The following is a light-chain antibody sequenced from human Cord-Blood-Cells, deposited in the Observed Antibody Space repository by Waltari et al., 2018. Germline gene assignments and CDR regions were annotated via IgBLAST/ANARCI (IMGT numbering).Light chain of an antibody. V-gene: IGKV3-11*01. CDR1: QTVSSY. CDR3: QQRSNWPLT. J-gene: IGKJ4*01. Sequence: EILWTQSPATLSLSPGERATLSCRASQTVSSYLAWYQQKPGQAPRLLIYDASNRATGIPARFSGSGSGTDFTLTISSLEPEDFAVYYCQQRSNWPLTFGGGTKVEIK. CDR2: DAS.